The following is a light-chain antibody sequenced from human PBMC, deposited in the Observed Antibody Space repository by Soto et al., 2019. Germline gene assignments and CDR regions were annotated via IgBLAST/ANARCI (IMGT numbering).Light chain of an antibody. CDR1: QGISNY. CDR3: QKYNWPPFT. CDR2: AAS. V-gene: IGKV1-27*01. J-gene: IGKJ3*01. Sequence: DIQMTQSPSSLAASVGDRVTISCRASQGISNYLAWYQQKPGKVPKLLIYAASTLQSGVSSRFTGSGSGTDFTLTISSLQPEDVATYYCQKYNWPPFTFGPGTKVDFK.